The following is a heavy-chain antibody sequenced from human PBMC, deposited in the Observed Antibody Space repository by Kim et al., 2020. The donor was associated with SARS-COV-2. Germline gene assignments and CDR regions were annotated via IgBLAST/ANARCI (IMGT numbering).Heavy chain of an antibody. CDR1: GFTFSTYA. CDR2: IWNDGSNQ. D-gene: IGHD5-12*01. CDR3: ARDPYSDSANWFDP. V-gene: IGHV3-33*08. Sequence: GGSLRLSCAASGFTFSTYAMHWVRQAPGKGLEWVAVIWNDGSNQYYADSVKGRFTVSRDNSKNTLYLQMNSLRAEETAMYYCARDPYSDSANWFDPWGQGTLVTVSS. J-gene: IGHJ5*02.